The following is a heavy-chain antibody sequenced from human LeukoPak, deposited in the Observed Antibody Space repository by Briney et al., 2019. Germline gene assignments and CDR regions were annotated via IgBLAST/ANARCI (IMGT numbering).Heavy chain of an antibody. CDR2: ISSDGCST. J-gene: IGHJ6*02. CDR1: GFTFSMYA. V-gene: IGHV3-64*01. Sequence: PGGSLRLSCAASGFTFSMYAMHWVRQAPGKGLEYVSAISSDGCSTYYANSVKGRFTISRDNSKNTLYLQMGSLRAEDMAVYYCVNYGMDVWGQGNTVTVSS. CDR3: VNYGMDV.